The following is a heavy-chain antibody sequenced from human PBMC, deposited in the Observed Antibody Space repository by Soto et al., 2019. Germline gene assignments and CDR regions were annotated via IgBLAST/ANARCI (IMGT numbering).Heavy chain of an antibody. Sequence: SVKVSCKASGGTFSSYAINWVRQAPRQGLEWMGGIIPLSGTANYAQKFQGRVTITADKSTSTAYMELSSPRSGDTAVYYCARAPGKYDFWSPYGMDVWGQGTTVTVSS. CDR1: GGTFSSYA. J-gene: IGHJ6*02. D-gene: IGHD3-3*01. CDR2: IIPLSGTA. CDR3: ARAPGKYDFWSPYGMDV. V-gene: IGHV1-69*06.